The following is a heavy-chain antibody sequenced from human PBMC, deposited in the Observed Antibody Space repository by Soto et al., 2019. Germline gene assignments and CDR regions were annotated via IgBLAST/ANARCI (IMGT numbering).Heavy chain of an antibody. CDR3: AKDPLVVVANNWFDP. D-gene: IGHD2-15*01. Sequence: EVQLLESGGGLVQPGGSLRLSCAASGFTFSSYAMSWVRQAPGKGLEWVSAISGSGGSTYYADSVKGRFTISRDNSKNTLYLQMNSLGADDTAVYYCAKDPLVVVANNWFDPWGQGTLVTVSS. CDR2: ISGSGGST. V-gene: IGHV3-23*01. J-gene: IGHJ5*02. CDR1: GFTFSSYA.